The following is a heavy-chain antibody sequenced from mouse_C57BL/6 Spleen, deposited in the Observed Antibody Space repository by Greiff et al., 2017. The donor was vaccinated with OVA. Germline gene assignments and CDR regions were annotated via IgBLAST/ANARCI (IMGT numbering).Heavy chain of an antibody. CDR1: GFTFSSYG. V-gene: IGHV5-6*01. D-gene: IGHD1-1*02. CDR2: ISSGGSYT. CDR3: ARQGDGWYFDY. J-gene: IGHJ2*01. Sequence: EVQLVESGGDLVKPGGSLKLSCAASGFTFSSYGMSWVRQTPDKRLEWVATISSGGSYTYYPDSVTGRFTISRDNAKNTLYLQMSSLKSEDTAMYYCARQGDGWYFDYWGQGTTLTVSS.